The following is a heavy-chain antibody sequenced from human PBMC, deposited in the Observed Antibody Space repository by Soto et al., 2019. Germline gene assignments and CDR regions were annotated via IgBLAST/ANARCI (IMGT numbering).Heavy chain of an antibody. CDR3: AKESDSIAARRWVSYFDY. CDR1: GFTFSSYG. V-gene: IGHV3-30*18. D-gene: IGHD6-6*01. CDR2: ISYDGSNK. Sequence: PGGSLRLSCAASGFTFSSYGMHWVRQAPGKGLEWVAVISYDGSNKYYADSVKGRFTISRDNSKNTLYLQMNSLRAEDTAVYYCAKESDSIAARRWVSYFDYWGQGTLVTV. J-gene: IGHJ4*02.